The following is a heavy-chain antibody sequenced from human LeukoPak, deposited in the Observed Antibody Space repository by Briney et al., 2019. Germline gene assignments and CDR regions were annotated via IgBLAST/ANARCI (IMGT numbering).Heavy chain of an antibody. CDR2: IYYSGST. Sequence: SETLSLTCTVSGGSISSSSYYWGWIRQPPGKGLEWIGSIYYSGSTYYNPSLKSRVTISVDTSKNQFSLKLSSVTAADTAVYYCAWYYYDSSGSFDYWGQGTLVTVSS. CDR1: GGSISSSSYY. V-gene: IGHV4-39*07. CDR3: AWYYYDSSGSFDY. D-gene: IGHD3-22*01. J-gene: IGHJ4*02.